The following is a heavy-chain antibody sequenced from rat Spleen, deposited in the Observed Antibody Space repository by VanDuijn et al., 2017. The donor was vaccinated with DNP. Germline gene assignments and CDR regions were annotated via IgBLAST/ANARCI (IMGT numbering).Heavy chain of an antibody. J-gene: IGHJ2*01. V-gene: IGHV5-22*01. Sequence: EVQVVESGGGLVQPGRSLKLSCAASGFTFSDYYMAWVRQAPKKGLEWVASIGYQGSGIYYRDSVKGRFTISRDNAKSTLYLQMNSLRSEDTATYFCTRARGAMDAWGQGVMVTVSS. D-gene: IGHD1-3*01. CDR2: IGYQGSGI. CDR1: GFTFSDYY. CDR3: TRARGAMDA.